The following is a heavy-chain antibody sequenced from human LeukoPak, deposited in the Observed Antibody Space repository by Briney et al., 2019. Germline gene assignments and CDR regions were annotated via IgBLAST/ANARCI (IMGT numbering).Heavy chain of an antibody. V-gene: IGHV3-66*01. J-gene: IGHJ4*02. CDR3: ARGENNFDS. CDR2: LYSGGSL. Sequence: GGSLRLSCAASGFSVSSNYMSWVRQAPGKGPEWVSVLYSGGSLYYADSVRGRFTISRDNSKNTLYLQMNSLRAEDTAVYYCARGENNFDSWGQGTLVTVSS. CDR1: GFSVSSNY.